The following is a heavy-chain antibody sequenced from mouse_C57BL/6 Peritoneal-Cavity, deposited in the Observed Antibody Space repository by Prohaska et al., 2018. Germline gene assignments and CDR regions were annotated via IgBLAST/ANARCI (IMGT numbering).Heavy chain of an antibody. CDR2: INSDDSAI. CDR3: MRYGNYWYFDV. D-gene: IGHD2-1*01. J-gene: IGHJ1*03. Sequence: EVQLLETGGGLVQPGGSRGLSCEGSGFTFSGFWMSWVRQTPGKTLEWIGDINSDDSAINYEPSIKDGCTSFRDNDKSTLYLQMSNVRSEDTATYFCMRYGNYWYFDVWGTGTTVTVSS. V-gene: IGHV11-2*01. CDR1: GFTFSGFW.